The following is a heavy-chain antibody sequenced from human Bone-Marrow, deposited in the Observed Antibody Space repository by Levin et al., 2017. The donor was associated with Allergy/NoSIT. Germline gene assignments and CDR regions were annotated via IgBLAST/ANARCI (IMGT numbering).Heavy chain of an antibody. J-gene: IGHJ4*02. D-gene: IGHD2-15*01. CDR2: INAGNGNT. V-gene: IGHV1-3*01. Sequence: GESLKISCKASGYTFTSYAMHWVRQAPGQRLEWMGWINAGNGNTKYSQKFQGRVTITRDTSASTAYMELSSLRSEDTAVYYCARDWRYCSGGSCYYYFDYWGQGTLVTVSS. CDR3: ARDWRYCSGGSCYYYFDY. CDR1: GYTFTSYA.